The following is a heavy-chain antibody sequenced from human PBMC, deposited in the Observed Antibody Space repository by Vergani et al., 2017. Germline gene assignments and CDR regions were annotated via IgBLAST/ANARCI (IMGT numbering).Heavy chain of an antibody. CDR1: GFSFPGYA. CDR2: VSGSSATP. D-gene: IGHD6-6*01. V-gene: IGHV3-23*01. Sequence: EVQLLESGGGLVQPGGSLRLSCEASGFSFPGYAMSWVRQAPGKGLEWVSSVSGSSATPYYADSVKGRFTISRDNAKNSLYLQMNSLRAEDTAVYYCARRGQLVHYYYYYYMDVWGKGTTVTVSS. CDR3: ARRGQLVHYYYYYYMDV. J-gene: IGHJ6*03.